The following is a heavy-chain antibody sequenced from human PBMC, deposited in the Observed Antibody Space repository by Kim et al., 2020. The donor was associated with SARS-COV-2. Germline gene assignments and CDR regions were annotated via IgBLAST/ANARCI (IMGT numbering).Heavy chain of an antibody. CDR1: GFTFSSYW. Sequence: GGSLRLSCAASGFTFSSYWMTWVRQAPGKGLEWVANIKQDGNQKYYVDFVKGRFTISRDNAKNSLYLQMNSLRAEDTAVYYCARDGDLYSSGKDAFDSWG. CDR3: ARDGDLYSSGKDAFDS. V-gene: IGHV3-7*01. D-gene: IGHD6-19*01. J-gene: IGHJ3*02. CDR2: IKQDGNQK.